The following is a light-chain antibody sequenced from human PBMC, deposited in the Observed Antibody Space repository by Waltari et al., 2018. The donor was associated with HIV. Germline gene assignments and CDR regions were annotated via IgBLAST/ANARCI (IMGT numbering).Light chain of an antibody. CDR2: WAS. J-gene: IGKJ1*01. V-gene: IGKV4-1*01. CDR3: QQYYSTPLT. CDR1: QSIFYNSNSKNY. Sequence: DIVITQSPASLPVSLGARAAINCKSTQSIFYNSNSKNYLAWYQQKPGKPPRLLIYWASTRESGVPDRFSGSGSGTDFTLTISSLQAEDVAVYYCQQYYSTPLTFGQGTKVEIK.